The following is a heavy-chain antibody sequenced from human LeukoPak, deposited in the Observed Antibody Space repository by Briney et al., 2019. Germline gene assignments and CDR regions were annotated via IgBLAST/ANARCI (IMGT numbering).Heavy chain of an antibody. J-gene: IGHJ4*02. CDR1: GGTFSSYA. Sequence: ASVKVSCKASGGTFSSYAISWVRQAPGQGLEWMGWISPYNGNTKYAQKLQGRVTMTTDTSTSTAYMELRSLRSDDTAVYFCARGPLVVVAHPYYSDYWGQGTLVTVSS. CDR3: ARGPLVVVAHPYYSDY. D-gene: IGHD2-15*01. V-gene: IGHV1-18*01. CDR2: ISPYNGNT.